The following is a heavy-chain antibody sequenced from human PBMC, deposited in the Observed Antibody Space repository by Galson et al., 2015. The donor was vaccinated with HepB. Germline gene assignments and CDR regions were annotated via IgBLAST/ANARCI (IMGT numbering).Heavy chain of an antibody. Sequence: SVKVSCKASGYTFTSYYMHWVRQAPGQGLEWMGIINPSGGSTSYAQKLQGRVTMTRDTSTSTVYMELSSLRSEDTAVYYCARAAAGENYYYYGMDVWGQGTTVTVSS. J-gene: IGHJ6*02. CDR1: GYTFTSYY. CDR2: INPSGGST. CDR3: ARAAAGENYYYYGMDV. D-gene: IGHD2-21*01. V-gene: IGHV1-46*04.